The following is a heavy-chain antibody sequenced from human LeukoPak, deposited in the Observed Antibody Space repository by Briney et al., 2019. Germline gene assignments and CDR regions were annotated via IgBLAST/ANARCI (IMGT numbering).Heavy chain of an antibody. CDR3: AALTGF. CDR1: GFTFSSTW. D-gene: IGHD4-11*01. J-gene: IGHJ4*02. V-gene: IGHV3-74*01. Sequence: GGSLRLSCAASGFTFSSTWMHWVRQARGKGLVWVSHINSDETTTYADSVKGRFTISRDNAKNTLYLQMNSLRAEDTAVYYCAALTGFWGQGTLVTVSS. CDR2: INSDETT.